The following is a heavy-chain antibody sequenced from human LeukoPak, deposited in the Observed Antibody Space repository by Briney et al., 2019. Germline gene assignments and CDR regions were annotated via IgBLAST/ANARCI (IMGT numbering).Heavy chain of an antibody. Sequence: SETLSLTCAVYGGSFSGYYWSWIRQPPGKGLEWIGEINHSGSTNYNPSLKSRVTISVDTSKNQFSLKLSSVTAADTAVYYCARGLTFGYYYDYWGQGTLVTVSS. D-gene: IGHD3-22*01. J-gene: IGHJ4*02. CDR3: ARGLTFGYYYDY. CDR1: GGSFSGYY. CDR2: INHSGST. V-gene: IGHV4-34*01.